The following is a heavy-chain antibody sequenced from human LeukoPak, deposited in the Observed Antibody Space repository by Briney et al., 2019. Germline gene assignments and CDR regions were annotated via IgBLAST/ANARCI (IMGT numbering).Heavy chain of an antibody. J-gene: IGHJ4*02. V-gene: IGHV5-51*01. Sequence: GESLKISCKASGSRFTSYWIGWVRQMPGKGLEWMGIIYPGDSDTRYSPSFQGQVTISADKSISTAYLQWSSLKDSDTAMYYCDRQFLGKGYFDYWGQGTLVTVSS. CDR1: GSRFTSYW. CDR3: DRQFLGKGYFDY. D-gene: IGHD3-16*01. CDR2: IYPGDSDT.